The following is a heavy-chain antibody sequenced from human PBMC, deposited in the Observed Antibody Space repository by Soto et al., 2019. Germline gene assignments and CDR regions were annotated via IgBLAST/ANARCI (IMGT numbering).Heavy chain of an antibody. CDR3: GRDEVRNGVGV. V-gene: IGHV3-7*01. Sequence: EVRLVESGGGLVQPGGSLRLSCVASGFTFTNFWMSWVRQAPGRGLEWVANIKADGSEKRYVDSVKGRFTISRDNAKNSVYLQMNSLRVEDTALYYCGRDEVRNGVGVWGQGTPVTVSS. J-gene: IGHJ6*02. CDR1: GFTFTNFW. CDR2: IKADGSEK.